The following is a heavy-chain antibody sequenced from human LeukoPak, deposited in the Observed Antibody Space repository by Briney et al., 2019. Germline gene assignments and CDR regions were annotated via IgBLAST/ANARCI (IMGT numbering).Heavy chain of an antibody. CDR2: IYPGDSDT. CDR1: GYSLTDYW. V-gene: IGHV5-51*01. CDR3: ARGGSGSSLSTFHY. Sequence: ESLKISCKGSGYSLTDYWLGWVRQVLEEGLERMGIIYPGDSDTRYSPSFQGQVTISADKSISTAYLQWSSLKAWDTAMCYCARGGSGSSLSTFHYWGQGTLVTVSS. D-gene: IGHD3-10*01. J-gene: IGHJ4*02.